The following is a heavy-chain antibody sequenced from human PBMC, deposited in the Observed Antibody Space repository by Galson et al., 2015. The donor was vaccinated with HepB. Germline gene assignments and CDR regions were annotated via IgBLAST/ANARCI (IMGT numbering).Heavy chain of an antibody. CDR3: ARQGLSSTTGYDY. D-gene: IGHD2-2*01. J-gene: IGHJ4*02. CDR2: IYPSDSDA. V-gene: IGHV5-51*01. CDR1: GYTFTSYW. Sequence: QSGAEVKKPGESLKISCKASGYTFTSYWIGWVRQMPGKGLEWMGIIYPSDSDARYSPSFQGQVTTSADRSITTSYLQWSSLKASDTAMYFCARQGLSSTTGYDYWGQGTLVTVSS.